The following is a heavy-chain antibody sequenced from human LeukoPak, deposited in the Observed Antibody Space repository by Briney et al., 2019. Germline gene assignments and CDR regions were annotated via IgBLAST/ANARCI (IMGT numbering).Heavy chain of an antibody. CDR2: INSDGSIT. V-gene: IGHV3-74*01. D-gene: IGHD4-23*01. Sequence: GSLRLSCAASGLTFSTYWMHWVRQAPGKGLVWVSRINSDGSITNYADSVKGRSTISRDNAKNTLYLQMNSLRAEDTAVYYCAREPLRWNDYWGQGTLVTVSS. J-gene: IGHJ4*02. CDR3: AREPLRWNDY. CDR1: GLTFSTYW.